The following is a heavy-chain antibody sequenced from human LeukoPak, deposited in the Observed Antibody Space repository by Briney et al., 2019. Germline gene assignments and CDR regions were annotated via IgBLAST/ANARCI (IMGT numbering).Heavy chain of an antibody. V-gene: IGHV4-59*01. Sequence: KSSETLSLTCTVSGGSISSYYWSWIRQPPGKGLEWIGYIYYSGSTNYNPSLNSRVTMAVDTSKNQFSLKLSSVTAADSAVYYCARVKQGTAMVDYWGPGTLVTVSS. CDR3: ARVKQGTAMVDY. CDR2: IYYSGST. D-gene: IGHD5-18*01. J-gene: IGHJ4*02. CDR1: GGSISSYY.